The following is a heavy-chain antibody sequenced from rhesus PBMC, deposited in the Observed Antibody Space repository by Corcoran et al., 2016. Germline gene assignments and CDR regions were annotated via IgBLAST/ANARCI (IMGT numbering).Heavy chain of an antibody. J-gene: IGHJ6*01. CDR3: ARLPYCSGIYCYVGGYGLDS. CDR2: IYGSSGST. Sequence: QVQLQESGPGVVKPSETLSLTCAVSGGSISGGYDWSWIRQPPGKGLEWIGYIYGSSGSTNYNPSPKNRVTISKDASKNEFSLKLSSVTAADTAVYYCARLPYCSGIYCYVGGYGLDSWGQGVVVTVSS. CDR1: GGSISGGYD. V-gene: IGHV4-76*01. D-gene: IGHD2-27*01.